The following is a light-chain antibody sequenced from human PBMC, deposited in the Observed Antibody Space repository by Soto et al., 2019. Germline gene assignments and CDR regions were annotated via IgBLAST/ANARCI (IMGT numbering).Light chain of an antibody. CDR3: QQTYSTPPYT. J-gene: IGKJ2*01. V-gene: IGKV1-39*01. Sequence: DIQMTQSPFSLSASVGDRVTITCRASQTISNYLNWYQQKPGKAPKLLIYAASSLQSGAPSRFSGSGSGTDFTLSISSLQPEDFATYFCQQTYSTPPYTFGQGTKLEIK. CDR1: QTISNY. CDR2: AAS.